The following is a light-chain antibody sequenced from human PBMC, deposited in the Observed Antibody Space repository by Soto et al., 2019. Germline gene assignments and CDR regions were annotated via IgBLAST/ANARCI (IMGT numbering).Light chain of an antibody. V-gene: IGKV1-5*01. CDR1: QSISSW. CDR3: QQANSFPLT. CDR2: EAS. Sequence: DIQMTQSPSALSASVGDRVTITCRASQSISSWLAWYQQKPGKAPKLLMSEASSLESGVPSRFSGSGSGTEFTLIISSLQPEDFATYYCQQANSFPLTFGGGTKVDIK. J-gene: IGKJ4*01.